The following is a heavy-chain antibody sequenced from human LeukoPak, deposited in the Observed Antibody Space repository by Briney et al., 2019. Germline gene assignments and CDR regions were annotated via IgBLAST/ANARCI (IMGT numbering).Heavy chain of an antibody. Sequence: PSQTLSLTCTVSGGSISSSSDSWGWIRQPPGKGLEWSGEINHSGSTNYNPSLKSRVTISVDTSKTQFSLKLSSVTAADTAVYYCARGLQRPPSYYYGSGSSPYYYYGMDVWGQGTTVTVSS. V-gene: IGHV4-39*07. CDR1: GGSISSSSDS. CDR2: INHSGST. D-gene: IGHD3-10*01. J-gene: IGHJ6*02. CDR3: ARGLQRPPSYYYGSGSSPYYYYGMDV.